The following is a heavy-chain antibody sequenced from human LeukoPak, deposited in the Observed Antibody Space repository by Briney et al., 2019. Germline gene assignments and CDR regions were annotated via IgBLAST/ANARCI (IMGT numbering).Heavy chain of an antibody. CDR1: GDSISDDY. CDR3: ARHGIETRWLQPTYYFDY. D-gene: IGHD5-24*01. J-gene: IGHJ4*02. CDR2: IHSGGTT. V-gene: IGHV4-4*07. Sequence: SETLSLTCTVSGDSISDDYYTWMRQPAGKGLQWIGRIHSGGTTNYNPSLMSRVTLSIDKSKKHIYLRLTSVTAADTAVYYCARHGIETRWLQPTYYFDYWGQGTLVTVSS.